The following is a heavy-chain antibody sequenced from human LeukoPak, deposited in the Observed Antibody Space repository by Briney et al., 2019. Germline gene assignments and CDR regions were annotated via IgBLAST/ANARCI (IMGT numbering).Heavy chain of an antibody. Sequence: ASVKVSCKASGYTFTSYDINWVRQATGQGLEWMGWMNPNSGNTGYAQKFQGRVTMTRNTSISTAYMELSSLRSGDTAVYYCATIYPGAATGGNYWGQGTLVTVSS. J-gene: IGHJ4*02. CDR3: ATIYPGAATGGNY. V-gene: IGHV1-8*01. D-gene: IGHD1-26*01. CDR1: GYTFTSYD. CDR2: MNPNSGNT.